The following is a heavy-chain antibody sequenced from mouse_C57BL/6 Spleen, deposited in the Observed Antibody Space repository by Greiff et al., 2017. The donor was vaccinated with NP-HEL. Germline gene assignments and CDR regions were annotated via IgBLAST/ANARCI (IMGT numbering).Heavy chain of an antibody. CDR1: GYKFTDYY. CDR3: ARRGNYYGYDDYSAMDY. V-gene: IGHV1-19*01. Sequence: VQLQQSGPVLVKPGASVKMSCKASGYKFTDYYMNWVKQSHGKSLEWIGVINPYNGGTSYNQKFKGKATLTVDKSSSTAYMELNSLTSEDSAVYYCARRGNYYGYDDYSAMDYWSQGTSVTVSS. CDR2: INPYNGGT. J-gene: IGHJ4*01. D-gene: IGHD2-2*01.